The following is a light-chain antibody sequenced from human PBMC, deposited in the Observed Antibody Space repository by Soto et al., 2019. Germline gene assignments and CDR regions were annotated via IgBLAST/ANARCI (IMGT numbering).Light chain of an antibody. CDR1: TSDIGAYNY. V-gene: IGLV2-8*01. Sequence: QSGLTQLTSGSGSPGHSVTLSCTGTTSDIGAYNYVSWYQHLPANAPNLIIYEVTRRPSGVPHRIFGSKYDTTASLTVSGLQDEDEADYYCSSFAGTNTFVFGTGTKVTVL. CDR2: EVT. J-gene: IGLJ1*01. CDR3: SSFAGTNTFV.